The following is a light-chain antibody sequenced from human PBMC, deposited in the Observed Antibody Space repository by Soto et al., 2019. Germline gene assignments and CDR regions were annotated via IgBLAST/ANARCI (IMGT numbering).Light chain of an antibody. J-gene: IGLJ3*02. CDR2: LNSDGSH. Sequence: QPVLTQSPSASASLGASVKLTCTLNSGHINYAIAWHQQQPEKGPRYLMKLNSDGSHSKGDGIPDRFSGSSSGAERYRTISRLQSDDEADYYCQTWGTGPWVFGGGTQLTVL. CDR1: SGHINYA. CDR3: QTWGTGPWV. V-gene: IGLV4-69*01.